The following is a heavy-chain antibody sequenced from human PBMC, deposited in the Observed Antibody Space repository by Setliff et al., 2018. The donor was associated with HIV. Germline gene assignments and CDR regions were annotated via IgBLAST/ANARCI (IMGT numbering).Heavy chain of an antibody. D-gene: IGHD4-4*01. CDR2: IRFDGSNK. Sequence: GGSLRLSCAASGFTFSTYGMHWVRQAPGKGLEWVAFIRFDGSNKYCADSVKGRFTISRDNSKNTLYLQMNSLRAEDTAMYYCARTQTVITVYGPFDSWGQGTPVTVSS. J-gene: IGHJ4*02. CDR1: GFTFSTYG. CDR3: ARTQTVITVYGPFDS. V-gene: IGHV3-30*02.